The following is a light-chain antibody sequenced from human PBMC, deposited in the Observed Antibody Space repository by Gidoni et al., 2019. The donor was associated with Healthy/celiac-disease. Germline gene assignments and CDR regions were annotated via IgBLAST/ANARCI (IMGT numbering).Light chain of an antibody. V-gene: IGKV3-20*01. CDR1: QSVSSSY. CDR2: GAS. Sequence: EIDLTQSPGTLSLSPGERATFSCRASQSVSSSYLAWYQQKPGQAPRLLIYGASSRATGIPDRFSGSGSGTDFTLTISRLEPEDFAVYYCQHYGSSFTFGPGTKVDIK. CDR3: QHYGSSFT. J-gene: IGKJ3*01.